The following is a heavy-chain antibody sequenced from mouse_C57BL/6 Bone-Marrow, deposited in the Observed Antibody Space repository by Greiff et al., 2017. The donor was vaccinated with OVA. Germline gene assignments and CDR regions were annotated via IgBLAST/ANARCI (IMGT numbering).Heavy chain of an antibody. CDR3: ARFGSGAWFAY. Sequence: EVQLQQSGPELVKPGASVKISCKASGYTFTDYYMNWVKQSHGKSLEWIGDINPNNGGTSYNQKIKGKATLTVDKSSSTSYMELRSLTSEDSAVYYCARFGSGAWFAYWGQGTLVTVSA. J-gene: IGHJ3*01. CDR2: INPNNGGT. CDR1: GYTFTDYY. V-gene: IGHV1-26*01. D-gene: IGHD2-2*01.